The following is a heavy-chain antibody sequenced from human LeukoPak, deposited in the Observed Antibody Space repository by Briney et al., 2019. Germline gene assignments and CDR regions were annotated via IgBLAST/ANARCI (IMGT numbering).Heavy chain of an antibody. J-gene: IGHJ5*02. V-gene: IGHV3-21*01. CDR2: ISSSSSYI. D-gene: IGHD1-1*01. CDR3: AREVRLNNWFDP. CDR1: GFTFSSYS. Sequence: GGSLRLSCAASGFTFSSYSMNWVRQAPGKGLEWVSSISSSSSYIYYADSVKGRFTISRDNAKNSLYLQMNSLRAEDTAVCYCAREVRLNNWFDPWGQGTLVTVSS.